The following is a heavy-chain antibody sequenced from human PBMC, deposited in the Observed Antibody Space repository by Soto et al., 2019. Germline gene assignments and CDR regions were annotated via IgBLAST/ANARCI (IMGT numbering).Heavy chain of an antibody. CDR2: ITSSSSTI. J-gene: IGHJ6*02. V-gene: IGHV3-48*02. D-gene: IGHD6-13*01. Sequence: EVQLVESGGGLVQPGGSLRLSCAASGFTFSSYTMNWVRQAPGKGLEWVSYITSSSSTIYYADSVKGRFTISRDNAKNTLYQQMKSLRDEETDVYYGAGTLAAAAYYYYDGMDVWGQGTTVTVSS. CDR3: AGTLAAAAYYYYDGMDV. CDR1: GFTFSSYT.